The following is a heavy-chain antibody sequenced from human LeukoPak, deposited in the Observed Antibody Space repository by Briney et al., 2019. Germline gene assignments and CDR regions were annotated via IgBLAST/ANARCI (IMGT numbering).Heavy chain of an antibody. D-gene: IGHD3-10*01. J-gene: IGHJ6*03. CDR2: IYYSGST. CDR3: ARVEEGYGSGRRGNFYYYYLDV. V-gene: IGHV4-59*13. Sequence: SETLSLTCTVSGGSISSYYWSWIRQPPGKGLEWIGYIYYSGSTNYNPSLKSRVTISVDTSKNQFSLKLSSVTTADTAVYYCARVEEGYGSGRRGNFYYYYLDVWGKGTTVTISS. CDR1: GGSISSYY.